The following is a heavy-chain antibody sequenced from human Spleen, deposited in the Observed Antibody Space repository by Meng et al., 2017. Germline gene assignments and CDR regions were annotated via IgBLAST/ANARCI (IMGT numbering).Heavy chain of an antibody. Sequence: SQTLSLTCAVYGGSFSGYYWSLIRQPPGKGLEWIGEINHSGSTNYNPSLKSRVTISVHTSKNQFSLKLSSVTAADTAVYYCATVPTYDILTGYYMGRYYYGMDVWGQGTTVTVSS. D-gene: IGHD3-9*01. J-gene: IGHJ6*02. CDR3: ATVPTYDILTGYYMGRYYYGMDV. V-gene: IGHV4-34*01. CDR2: INHSGST. CDR1: GGSFSGYY.